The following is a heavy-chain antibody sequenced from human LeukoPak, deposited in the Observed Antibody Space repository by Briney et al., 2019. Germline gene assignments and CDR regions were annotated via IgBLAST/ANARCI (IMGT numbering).Heavy chain of an antibody. D-gene: IGHD2-15*01. CDR2: VNLNSGNT. Sequence: RASVKVSCKASGYTFTRYDINWVRQATGQGLEWMGWVNLNSGNTGCAQKFQGRVTITRDTSINTAYMELSSLRSEDTAVYYCARVDGSPDSWGQGTLVTVSS. CDR3: ARVDGSPDS. V-gene: IGHV1-8*03. CDR1: GYTFTRYD. J-gene: IGHJ4*02.